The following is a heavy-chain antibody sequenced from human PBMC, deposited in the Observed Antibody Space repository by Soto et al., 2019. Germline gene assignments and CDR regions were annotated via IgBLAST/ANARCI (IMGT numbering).Heavy chain of an antibody. CDR3: ARGGTYYDIVTDLDAFDI. D-gene: IGHD3-9*01. Sequence: SETLSLTCTVSGGSISSGGYYWSWIRQHPGKGLEWIGYIYYSGSTYYNPSLKSRVTISVDTSKNQFSLKLSSVTAADTAVYYCARGGTYYDIVTDLDAFDIWSQGTMVTVSS. CDR1: GGSISSGGYY. CDR2: IYYSGST. J-gene: IGHJ3*02. V-gene: IGHV4-31*03.